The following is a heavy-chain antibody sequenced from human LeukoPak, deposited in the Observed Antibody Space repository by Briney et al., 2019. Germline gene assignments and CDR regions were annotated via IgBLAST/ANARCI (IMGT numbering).Heavy chain of an antibody. V-gene: IGHV5-51*01. CDR1: GYSFTSYW. Sequence: GESLKISCKGSGYSFTSYWTGWVRQMPGKSLEWRGSIYPGDSDTRYSPSFQGQVIISADKSISTAYLQWSSLKASETAMYYCARLHSSGWYEVDYWGQGTLVTVSS. J-gene: IGHJ4*02. CDR2: IYPGDSDT. CDR3: ARLHSSGWYEVDY. D-gene: IGHD6-19*01.